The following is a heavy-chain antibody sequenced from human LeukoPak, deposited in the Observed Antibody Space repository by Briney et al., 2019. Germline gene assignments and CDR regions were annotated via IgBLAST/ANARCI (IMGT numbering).Heavy chain of an antibody. V-gene: IGHV1-18*01. D-gene: IGHD3-22*01. CDR2: ISAYNGNT. CDR3: ARCYAPYYYDSSGYYSV. CDR1: GYTFTSYG. Sequence: ASVKVSCKASGYTFTSYGISWVRQAPGQGLEWMGWISAYNGNTNYAQKLQGRVTMTTDTSTSTAYMELRSLRSDDTAVYYCARCYAPYYYDSSGYYSVWGQGTLVTVSS. J-gene: IGHJ4*02.